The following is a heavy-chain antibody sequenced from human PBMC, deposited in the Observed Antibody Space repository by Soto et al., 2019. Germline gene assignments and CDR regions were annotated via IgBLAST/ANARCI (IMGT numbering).Heavy chain of an antibody. J-gene: IGHJ4*02. CDR1: GFTFSSYW. Sequence: EVQLVESGGGLVQPGESLTLSCAASGFTFSSYWMHWVRQAPGKGLVWVSRIKSDGSGTYYADSVKGRLTISRDNARNXVYLRMNTLRVEDTAVYFCARGDGDNYDGNGYPGRHWGQGALVTVSS. CDR3: ARGDGDNYDGNGYPGRH. V-gene: IGHV3-74*01. CDR2: IKSDGSGT. D-gene: IGHD5-18*01.